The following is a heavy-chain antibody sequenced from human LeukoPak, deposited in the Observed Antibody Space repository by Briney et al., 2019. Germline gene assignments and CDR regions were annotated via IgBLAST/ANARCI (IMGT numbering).Heavy chain of an antibody. CDR2: INPNSGGT. J-gene: IGHJ4*02. CDR3: ARAQVEYCSGGRCYSGY. CDR1: GYTFTGYY. V-gene: IGHV1-2*02. Sequence: ASVKVSCKASGYTFTGYYTHWVRQAPGQGLEWMGWINPNSGGTNYAQKFQGRVTMTRDTSISTVYMELSRLRSDDTAVYYCARAQVEYCSGGRCYSGYWGQGTLVTVSS. D-gene: IGHD2-15*01.